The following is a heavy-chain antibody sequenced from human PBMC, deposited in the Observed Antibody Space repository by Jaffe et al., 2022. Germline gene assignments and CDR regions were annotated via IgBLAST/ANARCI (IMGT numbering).Heavy chain of an antibody. CDR1: GFTFSSFA. CDR2: ITSSGGDT. CDR3: VKRGSSARGYNYYYMDV. J-gene: IGHJ6*03. D-gene: IGHD2-2*01. Sequence: EVQLLESGGDLLQPGGSLRLSCAASGFTFSSFAMSWVRQAPGKGLEGVSGITSSGGDTYYTDSVKGRFTISRDNSKNTLYLQMNSLRVEDTAVYYCVKRGSSARGYNYYYMDVWGKGTTVTVSS. V-gene: IGHV3-23*01.